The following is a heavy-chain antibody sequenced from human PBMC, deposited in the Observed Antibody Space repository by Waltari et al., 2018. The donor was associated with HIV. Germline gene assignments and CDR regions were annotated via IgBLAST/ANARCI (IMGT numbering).Heavy chain of an antibody. CDR1: GFTFSSYW. Sequence: EVQLVESGGGLVQPGGSLRLSCSASGFTFSSYWMHWVRQAPGKGLVWVSGINRDGSTIRYADSVKGRFTISRDNAKNTLYLQMNSLRAEDTALYYCARGQNYSMDVWGQGTTVTVSS. D-gene: IGHD3-10*01. CDR3: ARGQNYSMDV. V-gene: IGHV3-74*01. J-gene: IGHJ6*02. CDR2: INRDGSTI.